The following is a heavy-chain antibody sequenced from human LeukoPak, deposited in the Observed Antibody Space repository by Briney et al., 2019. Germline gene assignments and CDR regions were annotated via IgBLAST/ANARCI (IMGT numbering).Heavy chain of an antibody. D-gene: IGHD4-17*01. Sequence: TSETLSLTCTVSGGSISSSSYYWGWIRQPPGKGLEWIGSIYYSGSTFYNPSLKSRVTISVDTSKNQFSLNLSSVTAAATAVYYCARHSGDYGFAPIDYWGQGTLVTVSS. CDR3: ARHSGDYGFAPIDY. J-gene: IGHJ4*02. CDR2: IYYSGST. V-gene: IGHV4-39*01. CDR1: GGSISSSSYY.